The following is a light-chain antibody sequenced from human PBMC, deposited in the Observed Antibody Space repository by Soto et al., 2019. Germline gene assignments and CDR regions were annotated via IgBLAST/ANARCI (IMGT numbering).Light chain of an antibody. V-gene: IGLV2-14*01. CDR1: NSDVGAYNY. CDR3: SSYTISSTYV. CDR2: EVS. Sequence: QSALTQPASVSASPGQSITISCTGTNSDVGAYNYVSWYQQHPGKAPKFMIYEVSNRPSGVSNRFSGSKSGNTASLTISGLQADDEADYYCSSYTISSTYVFGTGTKVTVL. J-gene: IGLJ1*01.